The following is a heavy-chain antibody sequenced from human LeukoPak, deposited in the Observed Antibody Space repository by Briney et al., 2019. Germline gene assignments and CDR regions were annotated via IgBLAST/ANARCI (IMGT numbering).Heavy chain of an antibody. D-gene: IGHD6-13*01. V-gene: IGHV7-4-1*02. J-gene: IGHJ6*03. Sequence: ASVKVSCKASGGTFSSYAISWVRQAPGQGLEWMGWINTNTGNPTYAQGSTGRFVFSLDTSVSTTYLQISSLKAEDTAVYYCARSIGAAGYMDVWGKGTTVTVSS. CDR3: ARSIGAAGYMDV. CDR1: GGTFSSYA. CDR2: INTNTGNP.